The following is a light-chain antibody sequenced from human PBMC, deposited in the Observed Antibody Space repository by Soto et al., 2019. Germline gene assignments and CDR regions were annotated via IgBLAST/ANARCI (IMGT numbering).Light chain of an antibody. V-gene: IGKV3-20*01. CDR1: QSFRSNY. CDR3: QQYDRIPGFT. J-gene: IGKJ4*01. CDR2: GVS. Sequence: EIVLTQSPGTLSLSPGERATLSCRASQSFRSNYLAWYQQRPGQAPRLLIYGVSSRASGIPDRFSGSVSGTEFTLTISRLEPDDSAVYYCQQYDRIPGFTFGGGTKVEI.